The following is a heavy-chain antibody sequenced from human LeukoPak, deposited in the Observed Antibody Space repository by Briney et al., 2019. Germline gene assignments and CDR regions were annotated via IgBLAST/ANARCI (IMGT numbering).Heavy chain of an antibody. Sequence: GASVKVSCKASGYTFTGYYMHWVRQAPGQGLEWMGWINPNSGGTNYAQKFQGRVTMTRDTSISTAYMELSRLRSDDTAVYYCARGWGYDYFYYYYMDVWGKGTTVTISS. CDR1: GYTFTGYY. CDR2: INPNSGGT. V-gene: IGHV1-2*02. J-gene: IGHJ6*03. CDR3: ARGWGYDYFYYYYMDV. D-gene: IGHD5-12*01.